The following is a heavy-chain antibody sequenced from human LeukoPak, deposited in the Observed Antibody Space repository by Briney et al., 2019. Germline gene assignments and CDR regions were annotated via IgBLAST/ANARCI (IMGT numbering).Heavy chain of an antibody. D-gene: IGHD2-21*02. Sequence: GGSLRLSCAASGFTFNAYGMSWVRQAPGKGLEWVSTISGSGTNTHYADSVKGRFSIFRDNSKNTMYLQMNSLTAEDTALYYCTNDAGTAENPFFDYWGQGTLVNVSS. CDR2: ISGSGTNT. CDR3: TNDAGTAENPFFDY. V-gene: IGHV3-23*01. J-gene: IGHJ4*02. CDR1: GFTFNAYG.